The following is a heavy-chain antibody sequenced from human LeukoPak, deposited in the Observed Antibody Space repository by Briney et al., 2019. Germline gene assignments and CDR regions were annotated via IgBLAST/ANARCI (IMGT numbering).Heavy chain of an antibody. CDR3: ARSGDTSAAGWFDP. D-gene: IGHD5-18*01. J-gene: IGHJ5*02. CDR2: IYPGDSDT. V-gene: IGHV5-51*01. CDR1: GYKFTSHW. Sequence: GESLKISCKASGYKFTSHWIGWVRQMPGKGLEWMGLIYPGDSDTRYSPSLQGQVTFSVDKSISTAYLQWRSLKAADTAIYFCARSGDTSAAGWFDPWGQGTLVTVSA.